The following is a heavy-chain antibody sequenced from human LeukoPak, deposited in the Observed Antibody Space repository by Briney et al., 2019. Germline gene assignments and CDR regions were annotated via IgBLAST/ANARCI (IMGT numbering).Heavy chain of an antibody. CDR1: GYTFTSYG. J-gene: IGHJ4*02. Sequence: ASVKVSCTASGYTFTSYGISWVRQAPGQGLEWMGWISAYNGNTNYAQKLQGRVTMTTDTSTSTAYMELRSLRSDDTAVYYCARGYDSSGYDYFDYWGQGTLVTVSS. V-gene: IGHV1-18*01. CDR3: ARGYDSSGYDYFDY. CDR2: ISAYNGNT. D-gene: IGHD3-22*01.